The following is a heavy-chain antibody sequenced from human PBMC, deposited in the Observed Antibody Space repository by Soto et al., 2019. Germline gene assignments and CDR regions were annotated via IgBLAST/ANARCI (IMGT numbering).Heavy chain of an antibody. D-gene: IGHD3-22*01. CDR3: ARHDSSGYDDYYDGMDV. Sequence: GESLKISCKGSGYTFTSYWIGWVRQMPGKGLEWMGIIYPGDSDTRYNPSFQSQVTISADKSISTAYLQWSGLKASDTAMYYCARHDSSGYDDYYDGMDVWGQGTTVTGSS. V-gene: IGHV5-51*01. CDR2: IYPGDSDT. J-gene: IGHJ6*02. CDR1: GYTFTSYW.